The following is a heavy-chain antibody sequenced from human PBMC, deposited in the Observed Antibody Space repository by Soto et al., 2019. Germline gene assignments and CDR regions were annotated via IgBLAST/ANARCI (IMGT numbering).Heavy chain of an antibody. CDR2: ISGSGGST. J-gene: IGHJ4*02. CDR1: GFTFSSFA. CDR3: SRDVVVGAKAWNY. D-gene: IGHD2-15*01. V-gene: IGHV3-23*01. Sequence: GGSLRLSCAASGFTFSSFAMSWVRQAPGKGLDWVSAISGSGGSTYSADSVKGRFTISRDNSKNTLYLQMSSLRAEDTAVYYCSRDVVVGAKAWNYWGQGALVTVSS.